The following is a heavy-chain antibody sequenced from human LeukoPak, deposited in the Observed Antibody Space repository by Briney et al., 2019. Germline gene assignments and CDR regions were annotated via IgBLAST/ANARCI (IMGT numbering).Heavy chain of an antibody. CDR1: VYTLTIYG. CDR3: ARDHAREYSYGSESSYYYYYYMDV. D-gene: IGHD3-10*01. CDR2: ISAYNGNT. J-gene: IGHJ6*03. V-gene: IGHV1-18*01. Sequence: ASVNVSCKASVYTLTIYGICWVRQAPGQGLEWMGWISAYNGNTNYAQKLQGRGTMTTDNSTSTDYMELRSLRSDDTDVYYCARDHAREYSYGSESSYYYYYYMDVWGKGTTVTISS.